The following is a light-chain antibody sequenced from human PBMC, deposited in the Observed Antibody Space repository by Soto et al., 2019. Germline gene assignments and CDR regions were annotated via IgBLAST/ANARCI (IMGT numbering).Light chain of an antibody. J-gene: IGKJ1*01. CDR2: DAS. Sequence: EIVLTQSPATLSLSPGERATVSCRASQSVSSYLAWYQQKPGQAPRLLIYDASSRATGIPARFSGSGSGTDFTLTISRLEPEDFAVYYCQQYGSSGTFGQGTKVDIK. CDR1: QSVSSY. V-gene: IGKV3-20*01. CDR3: QQYGSSGT.